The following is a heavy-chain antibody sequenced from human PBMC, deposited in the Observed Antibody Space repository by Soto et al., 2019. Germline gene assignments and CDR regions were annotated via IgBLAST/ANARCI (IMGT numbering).Heavy chain of an antibody. CDR3: AKDKMEQWLVGGYYDY. CDR2: TIDSGGRS. J-gene: IGHJ4*02. CDR1: GFTFSSHA. D-gene: IGHD6-19*01. Sequence: EVQLLESGGGLVQPGGSLRLSRAASGFTFSSHAMSWVRQAPGKGLEWVSSTIDSGGRSYHADSVRGRFTISRDNSKNTLYLQMNSLRADDTAIYYCAKDKMEQWLVGGYYDYWGQGALVTVSS. V-gene: IGHV3-23*01.